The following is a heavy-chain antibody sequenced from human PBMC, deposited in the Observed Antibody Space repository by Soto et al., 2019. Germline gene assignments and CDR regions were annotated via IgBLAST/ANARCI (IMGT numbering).Heavy chain of an antibody. J-gene: IGHJ3*02. V-gene: IGHV3-13*01. CDR3: ARSYSSSWYHDAFDI. D-gene: IGHD6-13*01. CDR1: GFTFSSYD. Sequence: PGGSLRLSCAASGFTFSSYDMHWVRQATGKGLEWVSAIGTAGDTYYPGSVKSRFTISRENAKNSLYLQMNSLRAGDTAVYYCARSYSSSWYHDAFDIWGQGTMVTVSS. CDR2: IGTAGDT.